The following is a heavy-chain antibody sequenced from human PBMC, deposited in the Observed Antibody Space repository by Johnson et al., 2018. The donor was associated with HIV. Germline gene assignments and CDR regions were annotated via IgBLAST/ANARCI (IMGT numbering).Heavy chain of an antibody. CDR3: AKDRYSYGSGSGIDALDI. V-gene: IGHV3-7*03. CDR2: IKQDGSEK. J-gene: IGHJ3*02. D-gene: IGHD3-10*01. CDR1: GFTFSNAW. Sequence: MQLVESGGGLIQPGGSLRLSCAASGFTFSNAWMSWVRQAPGKGLEWVAKIKQDGSEKYYVDSVKGRFTLSRDNAKNSLYVQMNSLRTEDTALYYCAKDRYSYGSGSGIDALDIWGQGTMVTVSS.